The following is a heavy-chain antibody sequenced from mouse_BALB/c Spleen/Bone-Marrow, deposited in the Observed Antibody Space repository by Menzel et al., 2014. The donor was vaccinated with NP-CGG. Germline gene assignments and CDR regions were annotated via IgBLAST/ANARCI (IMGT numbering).Heavy chain of an antibody. CDR2: ISYSGST. V-gene: IGHV3-2*02. Sequence: VPLTQSGPGLGKPSQSLSLTCTVTGYSITSDYSWNWVRQFPGNKLEWMGYISYSGSTSYNPSLKSRISITRDTSKNQFFLQLNSVTTEDTATYYCASPLLFAYWGQGTLVTVSA. D-gene: IGHD2-3*01. CDR1: GYSITSDYS. CDR3: ASPLLFAY. J-gene: IGHJ3*01.